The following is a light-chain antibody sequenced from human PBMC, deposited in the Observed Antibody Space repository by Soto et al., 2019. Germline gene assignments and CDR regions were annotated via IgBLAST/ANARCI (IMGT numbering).Light chain of an antibody. CDR3: QQRSNWPT. CDR2: AAS. CDR1: QSISSY. V-gene: IGKV1-39*01. J-gene: IGKJ4*01. Sequence: IQMTQSPSTLSASVGDRVTITCRASQSISSYLNWYQQKPGKAPKLLIYAASSLQSGVPSRFSGSGSGTDFTLTISSLEPEDFAVYYCQQRSNWPTFGGGTKVDIK.